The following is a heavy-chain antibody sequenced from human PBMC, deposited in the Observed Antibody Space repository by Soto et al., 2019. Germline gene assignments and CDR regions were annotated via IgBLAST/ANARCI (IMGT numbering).Heavy chain of an antibody. J-gene: IGHJ4*02. CDR3: ARGAVTGTSLFDY. D-gene: IGHD6-19*01. V-gene: IGHV3-48*02. CDR1: GFTLTTYS. Sequence: GGSLRLSCAVSGFTLTTYSMNWVRQAPGKGLEWISFINKNGFTIYYADSVKGRFTISRDYAKNSLYLQMDSLRHEDTAVYYCARGAVTGTSLFDYWGLGTLVTVSS. CDR2: INKNGFTI.